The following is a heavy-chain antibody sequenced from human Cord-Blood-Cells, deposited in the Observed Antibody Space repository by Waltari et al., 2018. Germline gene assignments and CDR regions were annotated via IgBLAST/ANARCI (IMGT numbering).Heavy chain of an antibody. J-gene: IGHJ6*03. CDR2: IIPILGIA. CDR3: ARGYCSSTSCYYYYYYMDV. D-gene: IGHD2-2*01. CDR1: GGTFSSYA. Sequence: QVQLVQSGAEVKKPGSSVKVSCKASGGTFSSYAISWVRQAPGQGLEWMGRIIPILGIANYAQKFQGRVTITADKSTSTAYMELSSLRSEDTAVYYCARGYCSSTSCYYYYYYMDVWGKGTTVTVSS. V-gene: IGHV1-69*09.